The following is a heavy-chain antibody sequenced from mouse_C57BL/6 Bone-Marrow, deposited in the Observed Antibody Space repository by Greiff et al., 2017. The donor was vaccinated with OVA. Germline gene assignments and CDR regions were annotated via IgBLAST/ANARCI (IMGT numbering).Heavy chain of an antibody. V-gene: IGHV1-50*01. CDR2: IDPSDSYT. CDR1: GYTFTSYW. Sequence: QVQLQQSGAELVKPGASVKLSCKASGYTFTSYWMQWVKQRPGQGLEWIGEIDPSDSYTNYNQKLKGKATLTVDTSSSTAYMQLSSLTSEDSAVYYCAREGSYGNSWFAYWGQGTLVTVSA. D-gene: IGHD2-1*01. CDR3: AREGSYGNSWFAY. J-gene: IGHJ3*01.